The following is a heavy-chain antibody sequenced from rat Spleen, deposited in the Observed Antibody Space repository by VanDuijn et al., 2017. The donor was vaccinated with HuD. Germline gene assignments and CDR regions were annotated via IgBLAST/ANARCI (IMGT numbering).Heavy chain of an antibody. CDR1: GFILSDYY. CDR2: ISYDGSNT. D-gene: IGHD5-1*01. V-gene: IGHV5-29*01. CDR3: TRERNWAFDH. Sequence: EVQLVESDGGLVQPGRSLKLSCVVSGFILSDYYMAWVRQAPTKGLGWVATISYDGSNTYYRDSVKGRFTISRDTAESTLYLQMTSLRSEDTATYYCTRERNWAFDHWGQGVVVTVSS. J-gene: IGHJ2*01.